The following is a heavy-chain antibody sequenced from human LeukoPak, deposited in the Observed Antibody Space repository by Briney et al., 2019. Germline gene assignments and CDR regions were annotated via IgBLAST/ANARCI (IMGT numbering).Heavy chain of an antibody. D-gene: IGHD6-13*01. CDR2: IKPDGSET. J-gene: IGHJ4*02. V-gene: IGHV3-7*01. CDR3: GGFGYEAAVDL. CDR1: GLTFSTYW. Sequence: PGGSLRLSCAASGLTFSTYWMTWVRQAPGKGLEWVANIKPDGSETYHVDSVKGRFTISRDNAKNLLYLQMNSLRGEDTAVYYCGGFGYEAAVDLWGQGTLVTVSS.